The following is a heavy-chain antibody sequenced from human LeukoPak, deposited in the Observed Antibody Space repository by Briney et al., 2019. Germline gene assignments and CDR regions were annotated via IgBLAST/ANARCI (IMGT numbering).Heavy chain of an antibody. J-gene: IGHJ6*03. CDR3: ARSARYFDWLSPTDYYMDV. CDR2: ISSRSSTI. CDR1: GFTFSSYS. Sequence: GGSLRLSCAASGFTFSSYSMNWVRQAPGKGLEWVSYISSRSSTIYYADSVKGRFTISRDNAKNSLYLQMNSLRAEDTAVYYCARSARYFDWLSPTDYYMDVWGKGTTVTVSS. D-gene: IGHD3-9*01. V-gene: IGHV3-48*04.